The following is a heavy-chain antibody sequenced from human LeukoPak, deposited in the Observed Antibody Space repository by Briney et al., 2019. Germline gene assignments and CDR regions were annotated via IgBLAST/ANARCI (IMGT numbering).Heavy chain of an antibody. D-gene: IGHD3-9*01. CDR3: AKAGYFDWTHFDY. CDR1: GFTFSSYG. CDR2: IRYDGSNK. J-gene: IGHJ4*02. V-gene: IGHV3-30*02. Sequence: GGSLRLSCAASGFTFSSYGMHWVRQAPGKGLEWVAFIRYDGSNKYYADSVKGRFTISRDNSKNTLYLQMNSLRAEDTAVYYCAKAGYFDWTHFDYWGQGTLVTVSS.